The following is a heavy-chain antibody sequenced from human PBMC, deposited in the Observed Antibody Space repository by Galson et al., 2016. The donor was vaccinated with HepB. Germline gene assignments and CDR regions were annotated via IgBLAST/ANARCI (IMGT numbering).Heavy chain of an antibody. D-gene: IGHD7-27*01. CDR2: IDPSDLYT. J-gene: IGHJ6*02. CDR3: ARLKWGGYYAMDV. V-gene: IGHV5-10-1*01. CDR1: GYSFMNFW. Sequence: QSGAEVKEPGESLTISCKASGYSFMNFWISWVRQMPGRGLEWMGRIDPSDLYTNYSPSFQGHVTISADRSINTAYLQWSSLRASDTAIYYCARLKWGGYYAMDVWGHGTTVTVSS.